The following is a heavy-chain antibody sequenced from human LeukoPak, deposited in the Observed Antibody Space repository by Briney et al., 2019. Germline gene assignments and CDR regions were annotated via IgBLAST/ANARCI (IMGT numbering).Heavy chain of an antibody. Sequence: GGSLRLSCAASGFTFSSYAMSWVRQAPVKGLEWVSTISSSGGSTYYADSVKGRFTISRDNAKNSLYLQMNSPRAEDTAVYYCAKDQSSGYYKTFDYWGQGTLVTVSS. V-gene: IGHV3-23*01. D-gene: IGHD3-22*01. CDR1: GFTFSSYA. CDR2: ISSSGGST. J-gene: IGHJ4*02. CDR3: AKDQSSGYYKTFDY.